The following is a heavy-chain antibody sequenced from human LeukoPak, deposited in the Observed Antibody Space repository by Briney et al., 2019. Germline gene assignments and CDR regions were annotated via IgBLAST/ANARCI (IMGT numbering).Heavy chain of an antibody. J-gene: IGHJ6*02. V-gene: IGHV4-31*03. CDR3: ARERYSGYDYYYYYYGMDV. CDR2: IYYSGST. D-gene: IGHD5-12*01. Sequence: SQTLSLTCTVSGGSISSGGHYWSWIRQHPGKGLEWIGYIYYSGSTYYNPSLKSRVTISVDTSKNQFSLKLSSVTAADTAVYYCARERYSGYDYYYYYYGMDVWGQGTTVTVSS. CDR1: GGSISSGGHY.